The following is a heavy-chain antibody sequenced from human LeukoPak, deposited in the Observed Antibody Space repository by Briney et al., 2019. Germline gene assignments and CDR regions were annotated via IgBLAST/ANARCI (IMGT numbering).Heavy chain of an antibody. D-gene: IGHD3-22*01. CDR1: GFTFDDYG. CDR3: ARDRSAYYYDSSGYYSPDYFDY. CDR2: INWNGGST. Sequence: PGGSLRLSCAASGFTFDDYGMSWVRQAPGKGLEWVSGINWNGGSTGYADSVKGRFTISRDNAKNSLYLQMNSLRAEGTALYYCARDRSAYYYDSSGYYSPDYFDYWGQGTLVTVSS. J-gene: IGHJ4*02. V-gene: IGHV3-20*04.